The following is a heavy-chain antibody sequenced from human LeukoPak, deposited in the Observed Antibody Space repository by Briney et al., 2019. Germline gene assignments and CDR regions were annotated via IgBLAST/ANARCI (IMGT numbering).Heavy chain of an antibody. V-gene: IGHV3-30*18. CDR3: ANGVGALDY. D-gene: IGHD1-26*01. J-gene: IGHJ4*02. Sequence: GGSLRLSCETSGFTFSSYGMHWVRQAPGKGREWVAVISYDGSNKYYADSVKGRFTISRDNSKNTLYLQMNSLRAEDTAVYYCANGVGALDYWGQGTLVTVSS. CDR1: GFTFSSYG. CDR2: ISYDGSNK.